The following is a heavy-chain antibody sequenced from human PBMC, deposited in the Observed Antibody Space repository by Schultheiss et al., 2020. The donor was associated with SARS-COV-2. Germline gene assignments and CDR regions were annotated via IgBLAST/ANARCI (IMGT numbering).Heavy chain of an antibody. Sequence: ASVKVSCKASGYTFTSYGISWVRQAPGQGLEWMGGIIPIFGTANYAQKFQGRVTMTRDTSISTAYMELSRLRSDDTAVYYCARGHMTTVTTVAFDIWGQGTMVTVSS. D-gene: IGHD4-17*01. CDR3: ARGHMTTVTTVAFDI. CDR1: GYTFTSYG. J-gene: IGHJ3*02. CDR2: IIPIFGTA. V-gene: IGHV1-18*04.